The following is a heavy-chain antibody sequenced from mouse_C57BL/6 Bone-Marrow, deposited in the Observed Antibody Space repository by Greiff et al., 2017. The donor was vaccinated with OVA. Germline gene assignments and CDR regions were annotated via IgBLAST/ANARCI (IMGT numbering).Heavy chain of an antibody. CDR3: ARGGDYYGSSLWYFDV. V-gene: IGHV5-12*01. CDR2: ISNGGGST. Sequence: EVKLVESGGGLVQPGGSLKLSCAASGFTFSDYYMYWVRQTPEKRLEWVAYISNGGGSTYYPNTVKGRFTITRDNAKNTLYLQMSRLKSEDTAMYYCARGGDYYGSSLWYFDVWGTGTTVTVSS. CDR1: GFTFSDYY. D-gene: IGHD1-1*01. J-gene: IGHJ1*03.